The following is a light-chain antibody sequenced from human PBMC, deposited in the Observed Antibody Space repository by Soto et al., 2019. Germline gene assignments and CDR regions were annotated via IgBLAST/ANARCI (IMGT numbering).Light chain of an antibody. V-gene: IGKV3-20*01. Sequence: EIVLTQSPGTLSLSPGERATLSCRSSHSVSSNYLAWYQQKPSQAPRLLIYDVSSRATGIPDRFSSSGSGTDFTLTISRLEPVDFAVYYCQQYGISPTFGQGTKVEIK. CDR1: HSVSSNY. CDR3: QQYGISPT. CDR2: DVS. J-gene: IGKJ1*01.